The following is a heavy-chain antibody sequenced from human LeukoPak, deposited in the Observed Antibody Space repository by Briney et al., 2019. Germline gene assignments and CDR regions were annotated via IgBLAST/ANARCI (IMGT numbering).Heavy chain of an antibody. CDR3: ARVGRGVYGMDV. CDR2: IINSGGTV. V-gene: IGHV3-48*02. Sequence: PGGSLRLSCAASGFTFSIHGMNWVRQAPGKGLEWVSYIINSGGTVYYTDSVQGRFTISRDNARNPLFLQMNSLRDEDTAVYYCARVGRGVYGMDVWGQGTTVTVSS. J-gene: IGHJ6*02. CDR1: GFTFSIHG. D-gene: IGHD3-10*01.